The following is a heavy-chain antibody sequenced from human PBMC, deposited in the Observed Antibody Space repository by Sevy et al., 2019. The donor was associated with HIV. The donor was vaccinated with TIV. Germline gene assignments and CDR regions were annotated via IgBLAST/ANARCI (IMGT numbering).Heavy chain of an antibody. CDR3: ASIQTTPEYFDY. Sequence: ASVKVSCKASGYTFTGYYMHWVRQAPGQGLEWMGWINPNSGGTKNAQNFQGRVTMTRDTSISTAHMELSRLRSDDTAVYYCASIQTTPEYFDYWGQGTLVTVSS. V-gene: IGHV1-2*02. D-gene: IGHD1-7*01. J-gene: IGHJ4*02. CDR2: INPNSGGT. CDR1: GYTFTGYY.